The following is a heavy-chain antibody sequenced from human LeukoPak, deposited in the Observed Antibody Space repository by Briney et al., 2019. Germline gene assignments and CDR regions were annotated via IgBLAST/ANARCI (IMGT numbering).Heavy chain of an antibody. Sequence: SETLSLTCTVSGGSISSYYWSWIRQPPGKGLEWIGYIYYSGSTNYNPSLKSRVTISVDTSKNQFSLKLSSVTAADTAVYYCARRVVTTSCFDYWGQGTLVTVSS. CDR2: IYYSGST. V-gene: IGHV4-59*12. CDR1: GGSISSYY. J-gene: IGHJ4*02. D-gene: IGHD2-21*02. CDR3: ARRVVTTSCFDY.